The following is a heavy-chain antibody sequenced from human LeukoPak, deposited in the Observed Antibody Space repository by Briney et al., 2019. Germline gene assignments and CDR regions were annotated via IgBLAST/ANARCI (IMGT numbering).Heavy chain of an antibody. V-gene: IGHV4-38-2*02. CDR2: IYHSGST. CDR1: GYSISSGYY. D-gene: IGHD3-3*01. Sequence: SETLSLTCTVSGYSISSGYYWGWIRQPPGQGLERIGNIYHSGSTYYIPSLKSPVTISVDTSKNHFSLKLSSVTAADTAVYYCARSRFLEWLVHDAFDIWGQGTMVTVSS. CDR3: ARSRFLEWLVHDAFDI. J-gene: IGHJ3*02.